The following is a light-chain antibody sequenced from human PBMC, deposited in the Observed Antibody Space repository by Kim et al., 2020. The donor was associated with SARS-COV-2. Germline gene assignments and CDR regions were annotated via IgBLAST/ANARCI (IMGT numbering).Light chain of an antibody. J-gene: IGLJ2*01. CDR2: LNSDGSH. V-gene: IGLV4-69*01. Sequence: QLVLTQSPSASASLGASVKLTCTLSSGHSSYAIAWHQQQPEKGPRYLMKLNSDGSHSKGDGIPDRFSGSSSGAERYLTISSLQSEDEADYYCQTWGTYIRVFGGGTQLTVL. CDR1: SGHSSYA. CDR3: QTWGTYIRV.